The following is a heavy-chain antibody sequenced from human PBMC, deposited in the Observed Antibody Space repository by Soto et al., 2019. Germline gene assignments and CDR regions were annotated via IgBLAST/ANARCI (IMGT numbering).Heavy chain of an antibody. J-gene: IGHJ4*02. D-gene: IGHD1-1*01. Sequence: WWSLGLSFASSGFTFSSYAMSWVRQAPGKGLEWVSAISGSGGSTYYADSVKGRFTISRDNSKNTLYLQMNSLRAEDTAVYYCAKDPPTTGTTFDYWGQGTLVTVSS. CDR1: GFTFSSYA. CDR3: AKDPPTTGTTFDY. CDR2: ISGSGGST. V-gene: IGHV3-23*01.